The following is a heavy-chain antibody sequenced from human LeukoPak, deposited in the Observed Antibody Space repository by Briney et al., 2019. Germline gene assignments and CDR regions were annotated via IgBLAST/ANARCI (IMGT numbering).Heavy chain of an antibody. V-gene: IGHV3-64D*06. J-gene: IGHJ4*02. D-gene: IGHD6-13*01. CDR2: ISSNGGIT. CDR3: VKAYSSNWGHFDY. Sequence: GGSLRLSCSASGFTFSLYAMQWVRQAPGKGLEYVSAISSNGGITYYADSVKGRFAISRDNSKNTLYFQMSSLRTEDTAVYYCVKAYSSNWGHFDYWGQGTLVTVSS. CDR1: GFTFSLYA.